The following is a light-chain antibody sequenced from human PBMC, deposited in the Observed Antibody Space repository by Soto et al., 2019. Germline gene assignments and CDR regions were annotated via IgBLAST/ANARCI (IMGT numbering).Light chain of an antibody. CDR2: RNS. Sequence: QSVLTQPPSVSGAPGQRVTISCTGSGSNLGAGYDVHWYQHLPETAPKLLMYRNSNRPSGVPDRFSGSKSGTSASLAITGLQAEDEADFYCQSYDSSLSAWVLGGGTKLTVL. CDR1: GSNLGAGYD. J-gene: IGLJ2*01. CDR3: QSYDSSLSAWV. V-gene: IGLV1-40*01.